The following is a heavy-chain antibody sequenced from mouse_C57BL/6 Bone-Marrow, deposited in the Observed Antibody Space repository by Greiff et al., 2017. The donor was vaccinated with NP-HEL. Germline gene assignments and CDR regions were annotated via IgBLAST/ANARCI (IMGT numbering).Heavy chain of an antibody. CDR3: ARGIHYDGYDTGYAMDY. CDR2: ISYDGSN. Sequence: DVQLQESGPGLVKPSQSLSLSCSVTGYSITSGYYWNWIRQFPGNKLEWMGYISYDGSNNYNPSLKNRISITRDTSKNQFFLKLNSVTTEDTATYYCARGIHYDGYDTGYAMDYWGQGTSVTVSS. J-gene: IGHJ4*01. D-gene: IGHD2-3*01. CDR1: GYSITSGYY. V-gene: IGHV3-6*01.